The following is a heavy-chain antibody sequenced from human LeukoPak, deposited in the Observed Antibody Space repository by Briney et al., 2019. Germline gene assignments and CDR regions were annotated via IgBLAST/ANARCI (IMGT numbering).Heavy chain of an antibody. Sequence: SVKVSCKASGGTFSSYAISWVRQAPGQGLEWMGGIIPIFGTANYAQKFQGRVTITADESTSTAYLELSSLRSEDTAVYYCARVTYDSSGYMLYYFDYWGQGTLVTVSS. CDR1: GGTFSSYA. CDR3: ARVTYDSSGYMLYYFDY. V-gene: IGHV1-69*13. J-gene: IGHJ4*02. CDR2: IIPIFGTA. D-gene: IGHD3-22*01.